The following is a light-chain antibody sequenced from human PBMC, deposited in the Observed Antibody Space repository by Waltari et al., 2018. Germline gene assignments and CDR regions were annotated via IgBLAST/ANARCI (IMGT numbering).Light chain of an antibody. CDR1: SSDVGGYNS. Sequence: QSALTQPASVSGSPGQSITIPCTGISSDVGGYNSVSWYQQHPGKAPKVMIYDVGYRPSGVSSRFSGSKSGNTASLTISGLQAEDEADYYCTSYASSSTLVFGGGTKLTVL. V-gene: IGLV2-14*03. CDR3: TSYASSSTLV. J-gene: IGLJ2*01. CDR2: DVG.